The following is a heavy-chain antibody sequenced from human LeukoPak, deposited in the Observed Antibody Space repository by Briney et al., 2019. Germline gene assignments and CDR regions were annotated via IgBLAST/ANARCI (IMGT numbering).Heavy chain of an antibody. V-gene: IGHV3-30-3*01. D-gene: IGHD1-14*01. CDR2: ISYDGSNK. CDR3: ARAASGESALLSRGNYYYYGMDV. CDR1: GFTFSSYA. Sequence: GGSLRLSCAASGFTFSSYAMHWVRQGPGKGLEWVAVISYDGSNKYYADSVKGRFTISRDNSKNTLYLQMNSLRAEDTAVYYCARAASGESALLSRGNYYYYGMDVWGQGTTVTVSS. J-gene: IGHJ6*02.